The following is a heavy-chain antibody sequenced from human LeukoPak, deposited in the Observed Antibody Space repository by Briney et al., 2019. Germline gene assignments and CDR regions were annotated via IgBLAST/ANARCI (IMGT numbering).Heavy chain of an antibody. J-gene: IGHJ4*02. CDR2: INPNHGDT. D-gene: IGHD3-9*01. Sequence: GASVKVSCKASGYTFTGYYMHWGRQAPGQGLEWMGWINPNHGDTNYAQTFQDRVSITRDTSPSTAYIHHTRLRAAETAVYYCARSPHILTGENFDYWGQGTLLTVSS. V-gene: IGHV1-2*02. CDR3: ARSPHILTGENFDY. CDR1: GYTFTGYY.